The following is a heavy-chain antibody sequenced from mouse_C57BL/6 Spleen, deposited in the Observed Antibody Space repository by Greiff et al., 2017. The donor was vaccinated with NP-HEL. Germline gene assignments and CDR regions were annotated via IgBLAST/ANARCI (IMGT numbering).Heavy chain of an antibody. D-gene: IGHD1-1*01. CDR1: GYTFTSYT. J-gene: IGHJ2*01. CDR2: INPSSGYT. Sequence: QVQLQQSGAELARPGASVKMSCKASGYTFTSYTMHWVKQRPGQGLEWIGYINPSSGYTKYNQKFKDKATLTADKSSSTAYMQLSSLTSEDSAVYYGARIYYYGSSYPRDYWGQGTTLTVSS. V-gene: IGHV1-4*01. CDR3: ARIYYYGSSYPRDY.